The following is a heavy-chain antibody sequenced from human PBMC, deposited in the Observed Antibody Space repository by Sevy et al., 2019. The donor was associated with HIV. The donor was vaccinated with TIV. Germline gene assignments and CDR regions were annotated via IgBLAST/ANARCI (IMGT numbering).Heavy chain of an antibody. CDR3: AREGIAARPDFYFDY. CDR1: GFTFSSYS. V-gene: IGHV3-21*01. CDR2: ISSSSYI. Sequence: GGSLRLSCAASGFTFSSYSMNWVRQAPGKGLEWVSSISSSSYIYYADSVKGRFTISRDNAKNSLYLQMNSLRAEDTAVYYCAREGIAARPDFYFDYWGQGTLVTVSS. J-gene: IGHJ4*02. D-gene: IGHD6-6*01.